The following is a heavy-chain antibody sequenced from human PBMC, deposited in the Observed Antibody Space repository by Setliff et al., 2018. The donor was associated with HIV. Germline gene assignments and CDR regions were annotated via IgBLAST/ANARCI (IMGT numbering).Heavy chain of an antibody. D-gene: IGHD1-26*01. CDR3: ATVRIVGATEFDY. Sequence: ASVKVSCKASGYTFTNYFMHWVRQAHGEGLEWVGRVDPEDGETRYAMKFQGSVTISADTSTDTTYLSLTSLRSQDTAVYYCATVRIVGATEFDYWGQGTVVTVSS. CDR2: VDPEDGET. CDR1: GYTFTNYF. V-gene: IGHV1-69-2*01. J-gene: IGHJ4*02.